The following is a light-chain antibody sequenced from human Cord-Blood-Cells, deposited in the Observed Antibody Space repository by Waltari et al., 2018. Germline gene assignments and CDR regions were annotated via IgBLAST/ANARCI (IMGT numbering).Light chain of an antibody. CDR3: CSYAGSSTLV. CDR1: SRDVGSYNL. Sequence: QSALTQPASVSGSPGQSISIPCTGPSRDVGSYNLVSWYQQHPGKAPKLMIYEGSKRPSGVSNRFSGSKSGNTASLTISGLQAEDEADYYCCSYAGSSTLVFGGGTKLTVL. V-gene: IGLV2-23*01. CDR2: EGS. J-gene: IGLJ2*01.